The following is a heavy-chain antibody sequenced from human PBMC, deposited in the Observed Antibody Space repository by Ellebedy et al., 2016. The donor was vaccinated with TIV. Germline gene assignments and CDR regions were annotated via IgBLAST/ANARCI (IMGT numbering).Heavy chain of an antibody. CDR2: IYSGGST. CDR1: GFTVSSNY. J-gene: IGHJ4*02. V-gene: IGHV3-53*01. Sequence: GGSLRLXCAASGFTVSSNYMSWVRQAPGKGLEWVSVIYSGGSTYYADSVKGRFTISRDNSKNTLYLQMNSLRAEDTAVYYCARIVVSGPTYYFDYWGQGTLVTVSS. CDR3: ARIVVSGPTYYFDY. D-gene: IGHD3-22*01.